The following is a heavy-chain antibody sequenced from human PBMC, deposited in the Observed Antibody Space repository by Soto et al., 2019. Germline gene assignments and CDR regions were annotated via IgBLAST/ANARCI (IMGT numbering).Heavy chain of an antibody. CDR1: GFTFSDYY. CDR2: ISSSSSYT. V-gene: IGHV3-11*06. Sequence: GGSLRLSCAASGFTFSDYYMSWIRQAPGKGLEWVSYISSSSSYTNYADSVKGRFTISRDNAKNSLYLQMNSLRAEDTAVYYCARQTPRSNWNPPSSDYWGQGTLVTVSS. J-gene: IGHJ4*02. D-gene: IGHD1-20*01. CDR3: ARQTPRSNWNPPSSDY.